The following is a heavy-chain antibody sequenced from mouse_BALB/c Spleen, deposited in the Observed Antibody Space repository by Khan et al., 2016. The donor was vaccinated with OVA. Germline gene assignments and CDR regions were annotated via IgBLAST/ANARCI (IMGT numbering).Heavy chain of an antibody. Sequence: EVQLVESGGDLVKPGGSLKLSCSASGFTFSTFAMSWVRQTPEKSLEWVATISSGGDYIYYPDSVKGRFTISRDNAKNTLYLQMSSLRSEDTVMYYCARHNYGPFAYWGQGTLVTVSA. CDR2: ISSGGDYI. D-gene: IGHD1-1*01. V-gene: IGHV5-9-3*01. J-gene: IGHJ3*01. CDR1: GFTFSTFA. CDR3: ARHNYGPFAY.